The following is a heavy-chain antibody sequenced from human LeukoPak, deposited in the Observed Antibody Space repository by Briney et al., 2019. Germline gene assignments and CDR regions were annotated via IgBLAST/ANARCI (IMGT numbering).Heavy chain of an antibody. J-gene: IGHJ5*02. CDR2: IYPGDSDT. Sequence: GESLKISCKGSGYSFTSYWIAWVRQMPGKGLEWMGIIYPGDSDTRYSPSFQGQVTISADKSISTAYLQWSSLKAPDTAMYYCARQHDILTGYYLDWFDPWGQGTLVTVSS. D-gene: IGHD3-9*01. CDR1: GYSFTSYW. CDR3: ARQHDILTGYYLDWFDP. V-gene: IGHV5-51*01.